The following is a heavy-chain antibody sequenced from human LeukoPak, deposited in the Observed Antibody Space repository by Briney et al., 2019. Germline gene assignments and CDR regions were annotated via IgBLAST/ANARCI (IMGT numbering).Heavy chain of an antibody. CDR1: GFTFSSHA. Sequence: GGCLRLSCAASGFTFSSHAMSWVRQAPGKGLEWVSAIRNSGSDTYYPDSVRGRFTISRDNSKNTLSLQMNSLRAEDTAIYYCAKVVTSGSYYYFDFWGQGTLVTVSS. CDR2: IRNSGSDT. V-gene: IGHV3-23*01. J-gene: IGHJ4*02. D-gene: IGHD1-26*01. CDR3: AKVVTSGSYYYFDF.